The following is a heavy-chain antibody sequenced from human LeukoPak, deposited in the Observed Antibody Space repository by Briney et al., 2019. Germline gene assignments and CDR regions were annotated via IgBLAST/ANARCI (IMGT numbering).Heavy chain of an antibody. CDR1: GFTVSSNY. CDR2: LYSGGST. CDR3: ARGRDIVATLAFDI. V-gene: IGHV3-53*01. Sequence: PGGSLRLSCAASGFTVSSNYMSWVRQAPAKGLEWVSALYSGGSTYYADSVKGRFTISRDNSKNTLYLQMNSLRAEDTAVYYCARGRDIVATLAFDIWGQGTMVTVSS. D-gene: IGHD5-12*01. J-gene: IGHJ3*02.